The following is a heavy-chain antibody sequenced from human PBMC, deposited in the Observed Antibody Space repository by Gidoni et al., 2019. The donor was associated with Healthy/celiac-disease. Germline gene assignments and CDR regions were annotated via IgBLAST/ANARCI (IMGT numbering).Heavy chain of an antibody. CDR3: ARDLGGLYRDYYDSSGYYAPFDY. V-gene: IGHV1-18*01. CDR2: ISAYNGNT. J-gene: IGHJ4*02. Sequence: QVQLVQSGAEVKKPGASVKVSCKSSGYPFTSYGIRWVRPATGQGLEWMGWISAYNGNTNYAQKLQGRVTMTTDTSTSTAYMELRSLRSDDTAVYYCARDLGGLYRDYYDSSGYYAPFDYWGQGTLVTVSS. D-gene: IGHD3-22*01. CDR1: GYPFTSYG.